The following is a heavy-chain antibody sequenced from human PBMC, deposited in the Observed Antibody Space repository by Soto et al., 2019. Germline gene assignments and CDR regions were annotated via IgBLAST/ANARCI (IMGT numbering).Heavy chain of an antibody. CDR1: GGSISRSNYY. J-gene: IGHJ4*02. V-gene: IGHV4-39*02. D-gene: IGHD2-8*02. Sequence: TLSLTCSVSGGSISRSNYYWAWIRQSPGKGLEWIGSVYHTGNTYYSLSLRSRVAISVDTSENQFSLRLDAVSAEDTAVYYCARDLHYWSLLIDHWGQGTLVTVSS. CDR2: VYHTGNT. CDR3: ARDLHYWSLLIDH.